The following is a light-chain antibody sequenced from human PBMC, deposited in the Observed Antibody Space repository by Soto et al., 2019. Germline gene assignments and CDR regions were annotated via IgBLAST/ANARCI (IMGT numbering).Light chain of an antibody. CDR3: LQDYNYPYS. CDR1: QGIRND. V-gene: IGKV1-6*01. J-gene: IGKJ2*01. Sequence: AIQMTQSPSSLSASVGDRVTITCRASQGIRNDLAWYQQKPGKAPKLLIYAASSIQSGVPSRFSGSVSGTDFALTIGSLQPEDFATYFCLQDYNYPYSFGQGTKLEIK. CDR2: AAS.